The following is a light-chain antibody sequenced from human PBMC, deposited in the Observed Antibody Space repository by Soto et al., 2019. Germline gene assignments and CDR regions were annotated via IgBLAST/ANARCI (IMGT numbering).Light chain of an antibody. J-gene: IGKJ5*01. CDR1: QSVSSSY. CDR3: QQYHNWPPIT. Sequence: EIMLKQSPGTLSLSPGERATLSCRASQSVSSSYLAWYQQKPGQAPRLLIYGASTRASGIPARFSGSGSETDFTLTISSLQSEDSAVYYCQQYHNWPPITFGQGTRLEIK. CDR2: GAS. V-gene: IGKV3-15*01.